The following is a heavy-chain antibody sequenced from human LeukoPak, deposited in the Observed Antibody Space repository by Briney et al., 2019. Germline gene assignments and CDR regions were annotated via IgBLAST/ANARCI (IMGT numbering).Heavy chain of an antibody. D-gene: IGHD3-10*01. CDR3: ARDCCASGSHDY. V-gene: IGHV3-7*04. Sequence: HPGGSLRLSCAASGFTISNYWMNWVRQAPGEGLEWVANINQDGSVEHYVDSVKGRFTISRDNAKNSLYLQMNTLRAEDTAVYYCARDCCASGSHDYWGQGALVTVSS. J-gene: IGHJ4*02. CDR1: GFTISNYW. CDR2: INQDGSVE.